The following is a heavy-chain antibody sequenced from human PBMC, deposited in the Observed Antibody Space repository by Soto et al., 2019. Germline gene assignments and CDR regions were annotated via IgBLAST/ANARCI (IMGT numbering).Heavy chain of an antibody. V-gene: IGHV3-30-3*01. D-gene: IGHD3-3*01. CDR1: GFMFSRYA. CDR2: ISKDGSVK. Sequence: QVQLVESGGRVVQPGGSLRLSCAASGFMFSRYAIHWVRQAPGKGLEWVAVISKDGSVKYYADSVRGRFSISRDKSKCTVYLEMNGMRDDDTAVFYCARSRSGAVPDSFGYWGQGTLVTVSS. CDR3: ARSRSGAVPDSFGY. J-gene: IGHJ1*01.